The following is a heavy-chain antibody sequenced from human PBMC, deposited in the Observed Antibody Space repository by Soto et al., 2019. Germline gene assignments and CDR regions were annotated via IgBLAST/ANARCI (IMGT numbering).Heavy chain of an antibody. D-gene: IGHD6-13*01. CDR2: ISYDGSHK. CDR3: AKVAGVATGGTVGGLDP. CDR1: GFSFSSYA. J-gene: IGHJ5*02. Sequence: QVQLVESGGGVVQPGRSLRLSCQTSGFSFSSYAMHWVRQAPGKGLEWVGVISYDGSHKFYGESVKGRFTISRDNSKNTLYLQMPSLTTDDTGVYYCAKVAGVATGGTVGGLDPWCQGTLVTVSS. V-gene: IGHV3-30*18.